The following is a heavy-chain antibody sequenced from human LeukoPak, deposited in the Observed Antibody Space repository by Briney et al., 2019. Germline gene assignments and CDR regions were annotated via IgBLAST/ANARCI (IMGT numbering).Heavy chain of an antibody. CDR2: IYHSGST. CDR3: ANEGAPEGEYYFDY. Sequence: SETLSLTCTVSGGSISSGGYFWSWIRQPPGKGLEWIGNIYHSGSTYYNSSLKSRVTISVDRSKNQFSLKLSSVTAADTAVYYCANEGAPEGEYYFDYWGQGTLVTVSS. V-gene: IGHV4-30-2*01. CDR1: GGSISSGGYF. D-gene: IGHD3-16*01. J-gene: IGHJ4*02.